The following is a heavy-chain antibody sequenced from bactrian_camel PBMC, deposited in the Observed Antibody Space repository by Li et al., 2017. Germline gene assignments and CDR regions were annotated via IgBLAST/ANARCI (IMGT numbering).Heavy chain of an antibody. CDR1: GFTFGDFY. CDR2: ISVVAPFI. D-gene: IGHD6*01. CDR3: AAECTSMSVVGGTLRFDCNY. Sequence: VQLVESGGGLVQPGGSLRLSCAASGFTFGDFYMSWVRQAPGKGREGVAGISVVAPFIGYSDSVKGRFIISRDDAGTVYLQMNSLKPEDTAMYYCAAECTSMSVVGGTLRFDCNYWGQGTQVTVS. V-gene: IGHV3S40*01. J-gene: IGHJ4*01.